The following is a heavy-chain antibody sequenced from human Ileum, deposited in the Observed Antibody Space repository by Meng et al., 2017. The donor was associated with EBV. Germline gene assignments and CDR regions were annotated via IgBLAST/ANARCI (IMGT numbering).Heavy chain of an antibody. D-gene: IGHD4-23*01. Sequence: VRHPQVGTGLLKPSETLSLPCAVYGGSFNDYYWTWLRQPPGKGLEWLGEIDQSGYTKFNPSLSSRAPISRDTSNNQFSLRLNSVTAADTALYYCARYGRCNGNSFYCFDPWGQGTLVTVSS. CDR3: ARYGRCNGNSFYCFDP. J-gene: IGHJ5*02. CDR2: IDQSGYT. CDR1: GGSFNDYY. V-gene: IGHV4-34*01.